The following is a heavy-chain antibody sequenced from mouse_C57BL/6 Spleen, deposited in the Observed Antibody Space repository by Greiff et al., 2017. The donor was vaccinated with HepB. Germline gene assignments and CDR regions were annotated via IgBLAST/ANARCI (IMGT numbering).Heavy chain of an antibody. D-gene: IGHD2-3*01. Sequence: QVQLQQPGAELVMPGASVKLSCKASGYTFTSYWMHWVKQRPGQGLEWIGEIDPSDSYTNYNQKFKGKSTLTVDKSSSTAYMQLSSLTSEDSAVYYCARRGTYGGYPIDYWGQGTTLTVSS. V-gene: IGHV1-69*01. CDR1: GYTFTSYW. CDR3: ARRGTYGGYPIDY. CDR2: IDPSDSYT. J-gene: IGHJ2*01.